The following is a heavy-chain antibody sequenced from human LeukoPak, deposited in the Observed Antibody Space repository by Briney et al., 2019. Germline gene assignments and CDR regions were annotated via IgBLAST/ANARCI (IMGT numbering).Heavy chain of an antibody. J-gene: IGHJ4*02. CDR3: ARTRYYYNSRNYGAPYYFDY. CDR1: GGSISTNSYY. Sequence: SETLSLTCTVSGGSISTNSYYWGWIRQPPGKGLQWIGNIYYSGSTYYNPSLKSRVTISVDTSKNQFSLKLSSVTAADTAVYYCARTRYYYNSRNYGAPYYFDYWGQGTLVTVSS. D-gene: IGHD3-10*01. V-gene: IGHV4-39*01. CDR2: IYYSGST.